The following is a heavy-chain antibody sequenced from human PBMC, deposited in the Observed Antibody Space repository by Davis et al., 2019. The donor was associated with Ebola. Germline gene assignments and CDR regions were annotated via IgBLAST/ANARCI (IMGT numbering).Heavy chain of an antibody. J-gene: IGHJ2*01. CDR3: ARDLSSSWTPGDLDYWYFDL. CDR2: IYSGGNT. CDR1: GFTVSSNY. D-gene: IGHD6-6*01. Sequence: GESLKISCAASGFTVSSNYMSWVRQAPGKGLEWVSVIYSGGNTYYADSVKGRFTMSRDNSKNTLYLQMNSLRAEDKAVYYCARDLSSSWTPGDLDYWYFDLWGRGTLVTVSS. V-gene: IGHV3-53*01.